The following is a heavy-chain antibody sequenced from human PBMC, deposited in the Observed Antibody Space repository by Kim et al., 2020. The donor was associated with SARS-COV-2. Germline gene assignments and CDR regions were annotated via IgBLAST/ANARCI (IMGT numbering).Heavy chain of an antibody. D-gene: IGHD1-26*01. CDR3: ARCPCPSAASRYYHY. Sequence: SETLSLTCTVSGGSISSCCINWVWQPQGQGLDWEGNMKVNESGNSYLNPDSQRRFTSPADTTKYSLILKLSSVADAASAYYYCARCPCPSAASRYYHYW. J-gene: IGHJ4*01. CDR2: MKVNESGNS. V-gene: IGHV4-59*04. CDR1: GGSISSCCIN.